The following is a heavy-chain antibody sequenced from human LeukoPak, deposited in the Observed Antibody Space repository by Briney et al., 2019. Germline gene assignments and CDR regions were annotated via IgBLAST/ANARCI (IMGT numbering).Heavy chain of an antibody. CDR3: ARGPLRQWLVRSLDY. CDR1: GFTFSDYY. V-gene: IGHV4-34*01. Sequence: GSLRLSCAASGFTFSDYYMSWIRQPPGKGLEWIGEINHSGSTNYNPSLKSRVTISVDTSKNQFSLKLSSVTAADTAVYYCARGPLRQWLVRSLDYWGQGTLVTVSS. J-gene: IGHJ4*02. D-gene: IGHD6-19*01. CDR2: INHSGST.